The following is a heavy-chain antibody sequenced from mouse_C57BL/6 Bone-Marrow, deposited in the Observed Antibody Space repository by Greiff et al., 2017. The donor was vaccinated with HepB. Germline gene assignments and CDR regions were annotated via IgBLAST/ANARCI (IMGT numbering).Heavy chain of an antibody. D-gene: IGHD2-5*01. V-gene: IGHV3-1*01. CDR1: GYSITSGYD. Sequence: VQLQQSGPGMVKPSQSLSLTCTVTGYSITSGYDWHWIRHFPGNKLEWMGYISYSGSTNYNPSLKSRISITHDTSKNHFFLKLNSVTTEDTATYYCARDYSNYAFDVWGTGTTVTVSS. J-gene: IGHJ1*03. CDR2: ISYSGST. CDR3: ARDYSNYAFDV.